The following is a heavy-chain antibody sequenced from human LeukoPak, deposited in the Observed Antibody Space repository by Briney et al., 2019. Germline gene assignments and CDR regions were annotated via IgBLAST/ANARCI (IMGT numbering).Heavy chain of an antibody. CDR3: ARGIDQTLDY. V-gene: IGHV3-30-3*01. D-gene: IGHD2-2*01. J-gene: IGHJ4*02. CDR2: ISYDGSNK. CDR1: GFTFSSYA. Sequence: QPGRSLRLSCAASGFTFSSYAMHWVRQAPGKGLEWVAVISYDGSNKYYADSVKGRFTISRDNSKNTLYLQMNSLRAEDTAVYYCARGIDQTLDYWGQGTLVTVSS.